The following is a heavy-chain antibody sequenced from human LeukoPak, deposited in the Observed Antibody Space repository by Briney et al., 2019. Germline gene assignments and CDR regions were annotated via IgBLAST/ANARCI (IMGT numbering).Heavy chain of an antibody. Sequence: PSETLSLTCTVSGGSISSSSYYWGWIRQPPGKGLEWIGSIYYRGSTYYNPSLNSRVTISVDTSKNQFSLKLSSVTAADAAVYYCARVLDTATNWFDPWGQGTLVTVSS. V-gene: IGHV4-39*01. CDR1: GGSISSSSYY. D-gene: IGHD5-18*01. J-gene: IGHJ5*02. CDR3: ARVLDTATNWFDP. CDR2: IYYRGST.